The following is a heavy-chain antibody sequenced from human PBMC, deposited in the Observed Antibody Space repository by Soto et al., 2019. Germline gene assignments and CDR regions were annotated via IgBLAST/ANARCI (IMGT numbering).Heavy chain of an antibody. Sequence: PGGSLRLSCAASGFRFSAYAMIWVRQPPGKGLEWVSAISGSGVSIAYADSVKGRFTISRDNPENTLYLQMNGLRAEDTATYYCAKEPESTMDFDYWGPGTLVTVSS. CDR2: ISGSGVSI. D-gene: IGHD3-10*01. CDR3: AKEPESTMDFDY. J-gene: IGHJ4*02. V-gene: IGHV3-23*01. CDR1: GFRFSAYA.